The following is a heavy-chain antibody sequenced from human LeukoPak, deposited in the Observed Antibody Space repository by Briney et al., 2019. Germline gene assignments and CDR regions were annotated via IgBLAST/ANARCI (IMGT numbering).Heavy chain of an antibody. CDR1: GFTFSSYG. V-gene: IGHV3-33*01. D-gene: IGHD1-26*01. CDR2: IWYDGSNK. J-gene: IGHJ3*02. Sequence: PGRSLRLSCAASGFTFSSYGMHWVRQAPGKGLEWVAVIWYDGSNKYYADSVKGRFTISRDNSKNTLYLQMNSLRAEDTAVYYCEREWSYRSDAFDIWGQGTMVTVSS. CDR3: EREWSYRSDAFDI.